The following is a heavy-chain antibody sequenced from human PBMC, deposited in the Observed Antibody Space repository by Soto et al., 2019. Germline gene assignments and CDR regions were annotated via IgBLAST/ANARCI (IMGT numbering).Heavy chain of an antibody. Sequence: PSETLSLTCTVSGGSISSGDYYWSWIRQPPGKGLEWIGYIYYSGSTYYNPSLKSRVTISVDTSKNQFSLKLSSVTAADTAVYYCASGHYDILTGSMLFDYWGQGTLVTVSS. CDR2: IYYSGST. CDR3: ASGHYDILTGSMLFDY. V-gene: IGHV4-30-4*01. D-gene: IGHD3-9*01. CDR1: GGSISSGDYY. J-gene: IGHJ4*02.